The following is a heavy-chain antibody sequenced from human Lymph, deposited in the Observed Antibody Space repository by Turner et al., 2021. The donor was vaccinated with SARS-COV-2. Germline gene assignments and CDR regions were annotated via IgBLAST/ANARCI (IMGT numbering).Heavy chain of an antibody. J-gene: IGHJ6*02. CDR1: GFTFSSYG. CDR2: IWYDGSNK. D-gene: IGHD6-13*01. CDR3: ARGSAGGDV. Sequence: QVQLAESGGGVVQPGRSLRLSCAASGFTFSSYGMHGVRQAAGKGLEWVAFIWYDGSNKYYADSVKGRFTISRDNSNSTLYLQMNSLRAEDTAVYFCARGSAGGDVWGQGTTVTVSS. V-gene: IGHV3-33*01.